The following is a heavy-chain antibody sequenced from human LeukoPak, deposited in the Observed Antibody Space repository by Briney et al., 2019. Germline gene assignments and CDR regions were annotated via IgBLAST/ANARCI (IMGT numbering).Heavy chain of an antibody. CDR2: IYHSGST. V-gene: IGHV4-38-2*01. Sequence: SETLSLTCAVSGYSISSGYDWGWIRQPPGKGLEWIGSIYHSGSTYYNPSLKSRVTISVDTSKNQFSLKLSSVTAADTAVYYCASQPGGPTPWGQGTLVTVSS. J-gene: IGHJ5*02. D-gene: IGHD4-23*01. CDR3: ASQPGGPTP. CDR1: GYSISSGYD.